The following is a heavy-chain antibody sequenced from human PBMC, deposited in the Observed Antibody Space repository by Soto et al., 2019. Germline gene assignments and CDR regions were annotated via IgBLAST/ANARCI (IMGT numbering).Heavy chain of an antibody. D-gene: IGHD4-17*01. J-gene: IGHJ5*02. CDR2: ISGSGGST. Sequence: GGSLRLSCAASGFTFSSYAMSWVRQAPGKGLEWVSAISGSGGSTYYADSVKGRFTISRDNSKNTLYLQMNSLRAEDTDVYYCAKASQKNDYEVWFAPWGQGTLVPAST. CDR1: GFTFSSYA. CDR3: AKASQKNDYEVWFAP. V-gene: IGHV3-23*01.